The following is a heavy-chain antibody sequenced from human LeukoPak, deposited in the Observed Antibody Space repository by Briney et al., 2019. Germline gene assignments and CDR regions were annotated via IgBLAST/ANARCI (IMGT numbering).Heavy chain of an antibody. J-gene: IGHJ5*02. V-gene: IGHV6-1*01. CDR1: GDSVSSNSVT. D-gene: IGHD2-2*01. CDR3: ARRLTQYDCFDP. Sequence: SPTLSLTFAISGDSVSSNSVTWNWVRQSPSRGLEWLGRTYYGSTWYNDYAVSVRGRITVNPDTSKNQFSLHLNSVTPEDTAVYYCARRLTQYDCFDPWGQGILVTVSS. CDR2: TYYGSTWYN.